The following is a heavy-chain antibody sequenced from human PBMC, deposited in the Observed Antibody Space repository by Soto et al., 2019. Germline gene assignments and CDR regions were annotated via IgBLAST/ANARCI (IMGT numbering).Heavy chain of an antibody. CDR3: ARGRYGDY. J-gene: IGHJ4*02. V-gene: IGHV1-18*01. D-gene: IGHD1-1*01. Sequence: QIHLVQSGAEVKKPGASVKVSCKGSGYGFTTYGITWVRQAPGQGLEWMAWISAHNGNTNYAQKLQGRVTVTRDTSTRTAYMERRSLRSDDTAVYYCARGRYGDYWGQAALVTVSP. CDR2: ISAHNGNT. CDR1: GYGFTTYG.